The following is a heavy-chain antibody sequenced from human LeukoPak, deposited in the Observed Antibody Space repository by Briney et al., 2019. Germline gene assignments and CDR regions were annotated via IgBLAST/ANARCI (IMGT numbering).Heavy chain of an antibody. J-gene: IGHJ4*02. D-gene: IGHD1-14*01. CDR3: ASGITAEESVAIDY. CDR2: INSDGGIT. CDR1: GFTFSGYW. V-gene: IGHV3-74*03. Sequence: GGSLRLSCEASGFTFSGYWMHWVRQAPGKGLVFVSRINSDGGITKYADSVKGRFTIARDNAKNMLYLEMNSLRVDDTAVYYCASGITAEESVAIDYWGQGTVVTVSS.